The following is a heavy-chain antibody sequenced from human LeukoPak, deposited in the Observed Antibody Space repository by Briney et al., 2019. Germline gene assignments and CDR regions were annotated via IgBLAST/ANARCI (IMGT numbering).Heavy chain of an antibody. D-gene: IGHD4-17*01. V-gene: IGHV3-23*01. J-gene: IGHJ1*01. CDR3: AKGGTVTTVEYFQH. CDR2: ISGSGGST. Sequence: PGGSLRLSCAASGFTLSSYAMSWVRQAPGKGLEWVSAISGSGGSTYYADSVKGRFTISRDNSKNTLYLQMNSLRAEDTAVYYCAKGGTVTTVEYFQHWGQGTLVTVSS. CDR1: GFTLSSYA.